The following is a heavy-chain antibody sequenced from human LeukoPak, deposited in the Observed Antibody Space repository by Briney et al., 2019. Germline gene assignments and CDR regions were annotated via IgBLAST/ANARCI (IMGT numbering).Heavy chain of an antibody. D-gene: IGHD6-19*01. Sequence: GGSLRLSCAASGFTFSSYEMNWVRQAPGKGLEWVSYISSSGNTIYYADSVKGRFTISRDNAKNSLYLQMNSLRTEDTAVYYCARDHGSDWHYFDYWGQGTLVTVSS. J-gene: IGHJ4*02. CDR2: ISSSGNTI. CDR3: ARDHGSDWHYFDY. CDR1: GFTFSSYE. V-gene: IGHV3-48*03.